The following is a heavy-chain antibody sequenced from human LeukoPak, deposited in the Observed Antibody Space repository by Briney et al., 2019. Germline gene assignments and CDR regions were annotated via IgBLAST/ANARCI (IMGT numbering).Heavy chain of an antibody. D-gene: IGHD6-25*01. V-gene: IGHV3-30*18. CDR1: GFTFNNYG. CDR3: AKGPLRGTAAAIDS. CDR2: ISYDGRNK. J-gene: IGHJ4*02. Sequence: GGSLRLSCAASGFTFNNYGMHWVRQAPGKGLEWVAVISYDGRNKHYPDSVKGRFTISRDISTDTLWLQMDSLRTEDTAVYYCAKGPLRGTAAAIDSWGQGTLVTVSS.